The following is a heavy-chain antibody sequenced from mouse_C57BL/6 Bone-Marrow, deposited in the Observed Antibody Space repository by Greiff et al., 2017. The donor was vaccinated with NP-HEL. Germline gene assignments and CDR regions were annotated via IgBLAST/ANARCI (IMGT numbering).Heavy chain of an antibody. CDR2: IDPSDSYT. Sequence: QVQLKQPGAELVRPGTSVKLSCKASGYTFTSYWMHWVKQRPGQGLEWIGVIDPSDSYTNYNQKFKGKATLTVDTSSSTAYMQLSSLTSEDSAVYYCARWLPHDYWGQGTTLTVSS. CDR3: ARWLPHDY. CDR1: GYTFTSYW. V-gene: IGHV1-59*01. J-gene: IGHJ2*01. D-gene: IGHD2-2*01.